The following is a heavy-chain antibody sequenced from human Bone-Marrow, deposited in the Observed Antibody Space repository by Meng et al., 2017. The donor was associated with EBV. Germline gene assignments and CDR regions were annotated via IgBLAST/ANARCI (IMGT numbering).Heavy chain of an antibody. J-gene: IGHJ4*02. CDR2: LIPMSDAP. CDR1: GGTFRSDA. V-gene: IGHV1-69*01. Sequence: QGELVGSGAEGTKPGFSVKVPGKTSGGTFRSDAISWVRQAPGQGLEWMGGLIPMSDAPHYAQKFQGRVTITADESTSTHYMDLSGLRSEDTAVYYCASESGRGFTPDYWGQGTLVTVSS. D-gene: IGHD3-10*01. CDR3: ASESGRGFTPDY.